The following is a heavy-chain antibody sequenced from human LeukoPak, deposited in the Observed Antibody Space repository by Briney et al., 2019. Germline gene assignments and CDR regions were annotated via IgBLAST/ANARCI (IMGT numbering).Heavy chain of an antibody. V-gene: IGHV4-61*02. Sequence: SETLSLTCTVSGGSISSGSYYWSWIRQPAGKGLEWIGRIYTSGSTNYNPSLKSRVTISVDTSKNQFSLELSSVTAADTAVYYCAREGVYYYDSSGYYLFDYWGQGTLVTVSS. J-gene: IGHJ4*02. CDR2: IYTSGST. CDR1: GGSISSGSYY. CDR3: AREGVYYYDSSGYYLFDY. D-gene: IGHD3-22*01.